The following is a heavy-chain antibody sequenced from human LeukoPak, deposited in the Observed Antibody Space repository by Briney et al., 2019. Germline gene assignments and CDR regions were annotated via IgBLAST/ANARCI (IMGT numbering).Heavy chain of an antibody. V-gene: IGHV1-46*01. CDR2: VNSSGGST. J-gene: IGHJ4*02. CDR1: GYTFTSYY. Sequence: ASVKVSCKASGYTFTSYYMHWVRQAPGQGLEWMGIVNSSGGSTSYAQKFQGRVTMTRDTSTSTVYMELSSLRSGDTAVYYCARGGVTATQRLDYWGQGTLVTVSS. CDR3: ARGGVTATQRLDY. D-gene: IGHD2-21*02.